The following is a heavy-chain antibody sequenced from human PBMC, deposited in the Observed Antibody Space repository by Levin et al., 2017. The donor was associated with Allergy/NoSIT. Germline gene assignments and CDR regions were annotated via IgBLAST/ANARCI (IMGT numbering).Heavy chain of an antibody. CDR3: ARDKAVVAATINWFDP. CDR2: ISSSSSYI. V-gene: IGHV3-21*01. Sequence: GGSLRLSCAASGFTFSSYSMNWVRQAPGKGLEWVSSISSSSSYIYYADSVKGRFTISRDNAKNSLYLQMNSLRAEDTAVYYYARDKAVVAATINWFDPWGQGTLVTVSS. D-gene: IGHD2-15*01. J-gene: IGHJ5*02. CDR1: GFTFSSYS.